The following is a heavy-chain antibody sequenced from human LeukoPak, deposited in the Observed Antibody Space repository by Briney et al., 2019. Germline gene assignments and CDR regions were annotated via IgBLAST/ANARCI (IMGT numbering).Heavy chain of an antibody. CDR2: IFYSGST. J-gene: IGHJ4*02. Sequence: PSETLSLTCTVSSGSISSYYWSWIRQPPGKGLEWIGYIFYSGSTNYNPSLMSRVTISVDTSKKQFSLKLTSMTAADTAVYYCARGIYGSRFSFDYWGQGTLVTVSS. D-gene: IGHD1-14*01. CDR3: ARGIYGSRFSFDY. CDR1: SGSISSYY. V-gene: IGHV4-59*01.